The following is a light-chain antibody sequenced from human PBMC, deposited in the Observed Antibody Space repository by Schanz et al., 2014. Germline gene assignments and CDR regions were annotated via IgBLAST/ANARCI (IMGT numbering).Light chain of an antibody. Sequence: EIVLTQSPGTLSLSPGERATLSCRASQSVSSSDLAWYQQKAGQAPRLLIYGASSRATGIPARFSGSGSGTDFTLTISSLEPEDFAVYYCQQRSNWPPWTFGQGTKVEIK. V-gene: IGKV3D-20*02. J-gene: IGKJ1*01. CDR2: GAS. CDR1: QSVSSSD. CDR3: QQRSNWPPWT.